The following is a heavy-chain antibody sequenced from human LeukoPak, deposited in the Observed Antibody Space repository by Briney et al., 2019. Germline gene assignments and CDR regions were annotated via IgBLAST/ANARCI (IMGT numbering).Heavy chain of an antibody. Sequence: SETLSLTCTVSGVSISSSNSYWNWIRQPPGKGLEWIGYIYYSGSTNYNPSLKSRVTISVDTSKNQFSLNLTSVTAADTAVYYCARFTPQGYGWGGYNRFDPWGQGTLVTVSS. CDR1: GVSISSSNSY. CDR3: ARFTPQGYGWGGYNRFDP. CDR2: IYYSGST. V-gene: IGHV4-61*01. D-gene: IGHD3-16*01. J-gene: IGHJ5*02.